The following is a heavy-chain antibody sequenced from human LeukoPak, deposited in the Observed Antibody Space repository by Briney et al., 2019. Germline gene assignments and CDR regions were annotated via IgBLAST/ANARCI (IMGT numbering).Heavy chain of an antibody. Sequence: GGSLRLSCAASGFTFSNYWMHWVRQAPGEGLVWVSHINTDGSTSGYADSVKGRFTISRDNAKNTLYLQMNSLRPEDTAIYYCARSGGYIDYCGQGTLVTVSS. D-gene: IGHD3-22*01. CDR2: INTDGSTS. CDR3: ARSGGYIDY. J-gene: IGHJ4*02. V-gene: IGHV3-74*01. CDR1: GFTFSNYW.